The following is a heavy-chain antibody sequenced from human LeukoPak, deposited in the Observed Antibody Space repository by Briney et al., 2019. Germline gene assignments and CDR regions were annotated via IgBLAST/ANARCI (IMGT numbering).Heavy chain of an antibody. V-gene: IGHV3-21*01. CDR1: GFTFSSYG. D-gene: IGHD2-15*01. Sequence: GGSLRLSCAASGFTFSSYGMHWVRQAPGKGLEWVSSISSSSSYIYYADSVKGRFTISRDNAKNSLYLQMNSLRAEDTAVYYCARDIVVVVAATHKGDYFDYWGQGTLVTVSS. CDR3: ARDIVVVVAATHKGDYFDY. J-gene: IGHJ4*02. CDR2: ISSSSSYI.